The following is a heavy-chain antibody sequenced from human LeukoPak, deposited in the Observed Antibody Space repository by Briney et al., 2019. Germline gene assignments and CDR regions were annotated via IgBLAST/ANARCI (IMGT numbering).Heavy chain of an antibody. Sequence: PSETLSLTCTVSGGSISSYYWSWIRQPPGKGLEWIGEINHSGSTNYNPSLKSRVTISVDTSKNQFSLKLSSVTAADTAVCYCARRMGHFDYWGQGTLVTVSS. D-gene: IGHD2-8*01. V-gene: IGHV4-34*01. CDR2: INHSGST. J-gene: IGHJ4*02. CDR3: ARRMGHFDY. CDR1: GGSISSYY.